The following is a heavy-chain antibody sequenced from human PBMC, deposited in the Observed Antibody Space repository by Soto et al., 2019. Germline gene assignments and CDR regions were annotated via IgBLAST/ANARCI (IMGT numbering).Heavy chain of an antibody. D-gene: IGHD1-26*01. Sequence: EVQLLESGGGLVQPGGSLRLSCVASGFTFSNYAMSWVHQAPGKGLEWVSTISGAGGATFYADSVKGRFTISRDNXXSTLLRQLNSLRAEGTAIYYCAKDHGTYASVGGDYWGQGTLLTVSS. J-gene: IGHJ4*02. CDR1: GFTFSNYA. V-gene: IGHV3-23*01. CDR2: ISGAGGAT. CDR3: AKDHGTYASVGGDY.